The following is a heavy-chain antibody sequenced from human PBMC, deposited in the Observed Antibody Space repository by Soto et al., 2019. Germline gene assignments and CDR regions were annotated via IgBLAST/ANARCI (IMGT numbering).Heavy chain of an antibody. V-gene: IGHV4-34*01. CDR3: AREHFGELLSHFDY. D-gene: IGHD3-10*01. J-gene: IGHJ4*02. CDR2: INHSVST. CDR1: GGSFSGYY. Sequence: SETLSLTCAVYGGSFSGYYWSWIRQPPGKGLEWIGEINHSVSTNYNPSLKSRVTISVDTSKNQFSLKLSSVTAADTAVYYCAREHFGELLSHFDYWGQGTLVTVSS.